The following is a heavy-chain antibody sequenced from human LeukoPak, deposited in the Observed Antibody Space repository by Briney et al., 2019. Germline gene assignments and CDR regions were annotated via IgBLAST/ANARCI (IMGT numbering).Heavy chain of an antibody. V-gene: IGHV4-39*01. CDR3: ARPGYSSGWPYYFDY. J-gene: IGHJ4*02. Sequence: PSETLSLTCTVSGGSISRSSYYWGWIRQPPGKGLEWIGSIYYSGSTYYNPSLKSRVTISVDTSKNQFSLKLSSVTAADTAVYYCARPGYSSGWPYYFDYWGQGTLVTVSS. CDR2: IYYSGST. D-gene: IGHD6-19*01. CDR1: GGSISRSSYY.